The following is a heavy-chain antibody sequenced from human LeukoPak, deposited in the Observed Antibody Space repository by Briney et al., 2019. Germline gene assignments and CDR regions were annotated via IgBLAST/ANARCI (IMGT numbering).Heavy chain of an antibody. Sequence: PGGSLRLSCAASGFTFSSYWMNWVRQAPGKGLEWVSSISSSSSYIYYADSVKGRFAISRDNAKNSLYLQMNSLRAEDTALYYCARTFPDAFDIWXQGTMVTVSS. CDR3: ARTFPDAFDI. V-gene: IGHV3-21*01. J-gene: IGHJ3*02. CDR2: ISSSSSYI. CDR1: GFTFSSYW.